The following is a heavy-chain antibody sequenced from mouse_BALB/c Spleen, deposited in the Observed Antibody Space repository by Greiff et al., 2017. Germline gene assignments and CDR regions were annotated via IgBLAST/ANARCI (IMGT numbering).Heavy chain of an antibody. CDR2: IYPGNSDT. V-gene: IGHV1-5*01. CDR3: TRRTMITHFDY. CDR1: GYTFTSYW. Sequence: EVELVESGTVLARPGASVTMSCKASGYTFTSYWMHWVKQRPGQGLEWIGAIYPGNSDTSYNQKFKGKAKLTAVTSTSTAYMELSSLTNEDSAVYYCTRRTMITHFDYWGQGTTLTVSS. D-gene: IGHD2-4*01. J-gene: IGHJ2*01.